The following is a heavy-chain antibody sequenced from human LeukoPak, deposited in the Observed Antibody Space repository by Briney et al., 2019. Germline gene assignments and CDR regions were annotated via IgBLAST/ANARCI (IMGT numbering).Heavy chain of an antibody. CDR2: IGRSGSPT. CDR1: GFTFSDYV. J-gene: IGHJ5*02. D-gene: IGHD4-17*01. V-gene: IGHV3-23*01. CDR3: VKDADDSGDFLFHA. Sequence: GGSLRLSCAVSGFTFSDYVMSWVRQPPGKGLEWVSGIGRSGSPTYFASSVKGRFAISRDNSKNTLYLQMNRLRAEDTALYFRVKDADDSGDFLFHAWGQGTLVTVSS.